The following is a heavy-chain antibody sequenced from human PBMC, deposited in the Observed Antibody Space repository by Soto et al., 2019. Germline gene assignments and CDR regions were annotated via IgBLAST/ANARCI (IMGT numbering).Heavy chain of an antibody. Sequence: EVQLLESGGGLAHPGGSLRLSCAASGFAFDNYPMNWVRQAPGKGLEWVSAIRGSGGRTFYADSVQGRLTIFRDTSKNTLYLHMSSLRAEDTAVYYCAKPIPCGGYCYAPLDYWGPGTLVTVSS. CDR1: GFAFDNYP. J-gene: IGHJ4*02. D-gene: IGHD2-21*02. V-gene: IGHV3-23*01. CDR3: AKPIPCGGYCYAPLDY. CDR2: IRGSGGRT.